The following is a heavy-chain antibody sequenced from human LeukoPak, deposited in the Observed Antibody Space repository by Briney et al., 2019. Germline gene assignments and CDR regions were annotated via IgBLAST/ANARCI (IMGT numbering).Heavy chain of an antibody. Sequence: ASVKVSCKASGYTFTGYYMHWVRQAPGQGLEWMGWINPNSGGTNYAQKFQGRVTMTRDASISTAYMELSRLRSDDTAVYYCAREGGVRYYNWFDPWGQGTLVTVSS. V-gene: IGHV1-2*02. CDR2: INPNSGGT. D-gene: IGHD3-9*01. J-gene: IGHJ5*02. CDR1: GYTFTGYY. CDR3: AREGGVRYYNWFDP.